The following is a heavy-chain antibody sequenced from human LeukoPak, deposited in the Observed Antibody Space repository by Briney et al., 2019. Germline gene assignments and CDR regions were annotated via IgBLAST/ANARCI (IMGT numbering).Heavy chain of an antibody. V-gene: IGHV3-23*01. Sequence: GKGLEWVSAISGSGGSTYYADSVKGRFTISRDNSKNTLYLQMNSLRAEDTAVYYCAKEQGYWFDPWGQGTLVTVSS. CDR3: AKEQGYWFDP. CDR2: ISGSGGST. J-gene: IGHJ5*02.